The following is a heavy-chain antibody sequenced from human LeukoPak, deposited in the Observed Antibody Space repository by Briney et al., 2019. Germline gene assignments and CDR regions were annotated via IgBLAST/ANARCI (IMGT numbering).Heavy chain of an antibody. CDR2: IKQDGSEK. Sequence: GGSLRLSCAASGVMFPSYWMTWVRQAPGKGLEWVANIKQDGSEKYYVDSVKGRFTISRDNAKNSVYLQMNSLRAEDTAVYYCARASSILLWFGEPLGWFDPWGQGTLVTVSS. J-gene: IGHJ5*02. D-gene: IGHD3-10*01. V-gene: IGHV3-7*05. CDR3: ARASSILLWFGEPLGWFDP. CDR1: GVMFPSYW.